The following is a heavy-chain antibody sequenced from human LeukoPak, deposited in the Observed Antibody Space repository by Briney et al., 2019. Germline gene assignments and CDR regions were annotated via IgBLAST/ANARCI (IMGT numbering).Heavy chain of an antibody. D-gene: IGHD3-16*01. CDR2: THYSGST. Sequence: SGTLSLTCTVSGDSISSYFWSWVRQSPGKGLEWIGYTHYSGSTSYNPSLTSRVTISLDTSKNQFYLRLSSVTASDTAFYYCARDQRRDYGDFFDNWGQGTLVTVSS. J-gene: IGHJ4*02. CDR1: GDSISSYF. V-gene: IGHV4-59*01. CDR3: ARDQRRDYGDFFDN.